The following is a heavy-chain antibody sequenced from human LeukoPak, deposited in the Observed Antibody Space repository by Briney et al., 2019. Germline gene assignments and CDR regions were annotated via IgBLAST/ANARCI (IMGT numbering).Heavy chain of an antibody. CDR2: IKSKTDGGTT. CDR3: ARETTVVNGGGNFDY. J-gene: IGHJ4*02. D-gene: IGHD4-23*01. Sequence: GGSLRLSCAASGFTFSNAWMSWVRQAPGKGLEWVGRIKSKTDGGTTDYAAPVKGRFTISRDNSKNTLYLQMNSLRAEDTAVYYCARETTVVNGGGNFDYWGQGTLVTVSS. CDR1: GFTFSNAW. V-gene: IGHV3-15*01.